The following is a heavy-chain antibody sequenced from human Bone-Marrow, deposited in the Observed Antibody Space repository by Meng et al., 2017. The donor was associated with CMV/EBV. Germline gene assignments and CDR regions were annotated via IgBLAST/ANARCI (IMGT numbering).Heavy chain of an antibody. CDR1: GGSVSSGSYY. J-gene: IGHJ4*02. CDR2: IYYSGRT. Sequence: SETLSLTCTVSGGSVSSGSYYWSWIRQPPGKGLEWIGYIYYSGRTNYNPSLKSRVTISVDTSKNQFSLKLSSVTAADTAVYYCASRRDGYKYYFDYWGQGTLVTVSS. CDR3: ASRRDGYKYYFDY. V-gene: IGHV4-61*01. D-gene: IGHD5-24*01.